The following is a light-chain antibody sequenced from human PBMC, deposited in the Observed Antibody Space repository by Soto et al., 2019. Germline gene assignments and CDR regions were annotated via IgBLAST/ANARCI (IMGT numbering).Light chain of an antibody. CDR2: KAS. Sequence: DIQMTQSPSTLSASVGDRVTITCRASQSISNWLAWYQQKPGKAPKLLIYKASTLESGVPSRFSGTGSGTEFTLTISSLQPDDFATYYCHQFSFSHTFGGGTQVEIK. J-gene: IGKJ4*01. CDR1: QSISNW. V-gene: IGKV1-5*03. CDR3: HQFSFSHT.